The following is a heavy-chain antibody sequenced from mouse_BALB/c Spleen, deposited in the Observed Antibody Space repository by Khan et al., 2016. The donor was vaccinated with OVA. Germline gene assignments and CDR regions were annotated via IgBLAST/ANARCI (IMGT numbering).Heavy chain of an antibody. Sequence: QVQLKQSGAELVRPGTSVKLSCKASGYTFTNYWINWVKQRPGHGLEWIGNIYPSDSYTNYNQNFKDKATLTVDKSSSTAYMQLSSPTSKDSAVYYCSREVGTMAYWGHGTLVTVSA. J-gene: IGHJ3*01. V-gene: IGHV1-69*02. D-gene: IGHD1-1*02. CDR3: SREVGTMAY. CDR2: IYPSDSYT. CDR1: GYTFTNYW.